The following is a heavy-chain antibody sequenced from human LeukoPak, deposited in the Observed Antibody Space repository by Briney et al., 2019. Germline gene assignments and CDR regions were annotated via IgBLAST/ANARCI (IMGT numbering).Heavy chain of an antibody. Sequence: ASVKVSCKASGYTFTSYDINWVRQATGQGLEWMGWMNPNSGNTGYAQKFQGRVTMTRNTSISTAYMELSSLRSEDTAVYYCASSAQWLVLNYYGMDVWGQGTTVTVSS. J-gene: IGHJ6*02. V-gene: IGHV1-8*01. D-gene: IGHD6-19*01. CDR1: GYTFTSYD. CDR2: MNPNSGNT. CDR3: ASSAQWLVLNYYGMDV.